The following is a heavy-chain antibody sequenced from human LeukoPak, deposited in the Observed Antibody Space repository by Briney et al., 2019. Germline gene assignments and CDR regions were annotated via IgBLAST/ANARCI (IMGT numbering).Heavy chain of an antibody. J-gene: IGHJ4*02. D-gene: IGHD3-22*01. CDR1: GGSISRGGYY. CDR2: IYYSGST. CDR3: ASAYYYDSSGYLDY. Sequence: SETLSLTCTVSGGSISRGGYYWSSIRQHPGKGLEWIGYIYYSGSTYYNPSLKSRVTISVDTSKNQFSLKLSSVTAAGTAVYYCASAYYYDSSGYLDYWGQGTLVTVSS. V-gene: IGHV4-31*03.